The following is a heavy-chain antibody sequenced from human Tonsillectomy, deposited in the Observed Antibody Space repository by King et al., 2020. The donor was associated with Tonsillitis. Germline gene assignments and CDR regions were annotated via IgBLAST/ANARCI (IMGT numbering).Heavy chain of an antibody. Sequence: VQLVESGGGLVHPGRSLRLSCAASGFTFDDYAMHWVRQAPGKGLEWVSGISWNSGSIGYVDSVKGRFTISRDNAKNSLYLQMNSLRAEDTALYYCAKDISGGAYMSLYYYGMDVWGQGTTVTVSS. CDR1: GFTFDDYA. CDR2: ISWNSGSI. CDR3: AKDISGGAYMSLYYYGMDV. V-gene: IGHV3-9*01. D-gene: IGHD3-16*02. J-gene: IGHJ6*02.